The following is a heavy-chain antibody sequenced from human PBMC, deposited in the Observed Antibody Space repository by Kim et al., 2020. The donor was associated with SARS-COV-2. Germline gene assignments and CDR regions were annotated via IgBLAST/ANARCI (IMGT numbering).Heavy chain of an antibody. CDR1: GYTLTNHG. V-gene: IGHV1-3*04. CDR3: ARDQGGSTWYWDF. CDR2: IDTGNGNT. Sequence: ASVKVSCKASGYTLTNHGMHWARQAPGQGLEWMGWIDTGNGNTEYSEKSQGRVTITRDTSASTVYMDLSSLRSEDTAMYYCARDQGGSTWYWDFWGQGNL. D-gene: IGHD2-15*01. J-gene: IGHJ4*02.